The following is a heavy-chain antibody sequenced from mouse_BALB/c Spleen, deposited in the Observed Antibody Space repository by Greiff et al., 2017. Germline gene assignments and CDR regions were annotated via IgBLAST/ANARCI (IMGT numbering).Heavy chain of an antibody. J-gene: IGHJ4*01. CDR2: IYPSDSYT. V-gene: IGHV1-69*02. CDR1: GYTFTSYW. Sequence: VQLQQPGAELVRPGASVKLSCKASGYTFTSYWINWVKQRPGQGLEWIGNIYPSDSYTNYNQKFKDKATLTVDKSSSTAYMQLSSPTSEDSAVYYCTRSGRYDIYYYAMDYWGQGTSVTVSS. D-gene: IGHD2-14*01. CDR3: TRSGRYDIYYYAMDY.